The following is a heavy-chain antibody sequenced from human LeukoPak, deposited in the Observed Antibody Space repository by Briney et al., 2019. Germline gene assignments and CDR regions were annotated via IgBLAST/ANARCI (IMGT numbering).Heavy chain of an antibody. CDR2: INHSGST. Sequence: PSETLSLTCAVYGGSFSGDYWSCIRQPPGKGLEWIGEINHSGSTNYNPSLKSRVTISVDTSKNQFSLKLSSVTAADTAVYYCVGGPYYFDYWGQGTLVTVSS. J-gene: IGHJ4*02. V-gene: IGHV4-34*01. CDR3: VGGPYYFDY. CDR1: GGSFSGDY. D-gene: IGHD2-15*01.